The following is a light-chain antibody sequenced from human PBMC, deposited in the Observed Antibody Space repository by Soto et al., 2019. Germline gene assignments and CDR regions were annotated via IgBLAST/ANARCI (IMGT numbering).Light chain of an antibody. J-gene: IGLJ2*01. CDR3: SSYRNSSTLVV. V-gene: IGLV2-14*01. CDR2: EVS. CDR1: SSDVGGYNY. Sequence: QSALTQPASVSGSPGQSITISCTGTSSDVGGYNYVSWYQQHPGKAPKLMIYEVSNRPSGVSHRFSGSKSGNTASLTISGLQAEDEADYYCSSYRNSSTLVVFGGGTKLTVL.